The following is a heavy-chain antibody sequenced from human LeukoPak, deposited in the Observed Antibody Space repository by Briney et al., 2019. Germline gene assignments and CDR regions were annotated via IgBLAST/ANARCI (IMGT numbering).Heavy chain of an antibody. CDR1: GFTFSSYA. CDR2: ISGSGGST. Sequence: PGGSLRLSCAASGFTFSSYAMSWVRQAPGKGLEWVSAISGSGGSTYYADSVKGRFTISRDNSKNTLYLQMNSLRAEDTAVYYCAKGRITMVRGVMVDDYWGQGTLVTVSS. V-gene: IGHV3-23*01. D-gene: IGHD3-10*01. J-gene: IGHJ4*02. CDR3: AKGRITMVRGVMVDDY.